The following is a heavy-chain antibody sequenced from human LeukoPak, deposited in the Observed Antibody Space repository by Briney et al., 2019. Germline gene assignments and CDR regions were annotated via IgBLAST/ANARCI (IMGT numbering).Heavy chain of an antibody. CDR3: ARFEGSTSCYDS. D-gene: IGHD2-2*01. Sequence: SETLSLTCTVSGGSISSGGYYWSWIRQPPGKGLEWIGCIYHSGSTYYNPSLKSRVTISVDRSKNQFSLKLSSVTAADTAVYYCARFEGSTSCYDSWGQGTLVTVSS. CDR1: GGSISSGGYY. J-gene: IGHJ4*02. V-gene: IGHV4-30-2*01. CDR2: IYHSGST.